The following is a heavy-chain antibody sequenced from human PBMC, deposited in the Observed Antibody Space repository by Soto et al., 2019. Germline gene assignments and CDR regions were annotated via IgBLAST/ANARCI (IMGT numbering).Heavy chain of an antibody. J-gene: IGHJ4*02. CDR2: INPNGGAT. Sequence: ASVKVSCNASGYRFITYYLHWVRQAPGQGLEWMGMINPNGGATTYAQKFQGSVTMTTDTSTSTVYMELSSLRIDDTAVYYCARGISGTYTALDFWGQGALVTVSS. V-gene: IGHV1-46*01. CDR1: GYRFITYY. CDR3: ARGISGTYTALDF. D-gene: IGHD1-26*01.